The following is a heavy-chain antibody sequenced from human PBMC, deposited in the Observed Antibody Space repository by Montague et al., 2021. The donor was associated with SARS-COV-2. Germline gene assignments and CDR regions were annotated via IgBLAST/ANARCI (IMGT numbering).Heavy chain of an antibody. D-gene: IGHD1/OR15-1a*01. J-gene: IGHJ3*02. CDR2: IYFTGKT. CDR3: TRWGLNNAFDI. Sequence: TLSLTCSVSGDSISRSHYFWAWIRQPPGMGLEWIGSIYFTGKTYYHPSLKSRVTISIDTSKNHFSLRLSSVTAADLAVFYCTRWGLNNAFDIWGLGTMITISS. V-gene: IGHV4-39*02. CDR1: GDSISRSHYF.